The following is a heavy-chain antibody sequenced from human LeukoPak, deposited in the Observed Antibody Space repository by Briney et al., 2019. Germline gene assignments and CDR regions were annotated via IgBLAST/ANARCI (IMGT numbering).Heavy chain of an antibody. CDR3: TTYYDSGPSKD. J-gene: IGHJ4*02. CDR2: INKNGGDQ. Sequence: GGSLRLSCAASGFTFSTYWMTWVRQAPGKGLEWVANINKNGGDQYYGDSVKGRFTISRDNTKNSQYLQMNSLRAEDTAMYYCTTYYDSGPSKDWGQGTLVTVSS. V-gene: IGHV3-7*05. D-gene: IGHD3-22*01. CDR1: GFTFSTYW.